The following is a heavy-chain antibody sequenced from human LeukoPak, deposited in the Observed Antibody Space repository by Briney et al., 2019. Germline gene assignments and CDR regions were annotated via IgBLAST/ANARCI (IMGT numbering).Heavy chain of an antibody. Sequence: GGSQRLSCAASGFTFSSYSMNWVRQAPGKGLEWVSSISSSSSYIYYADSVKGRFTISRDNAKNSLYLQMNSLRAEDTAVYYCARAFYLAATGGYYGMDAWGQGTTVTVSS. CDR2: ISSSSSYI. CDR3: ARAFYLAATGGYYGMDA. CDR1: GFTFSSYS. V-gene: IGHV3-21*01. D-gene: IGHD2-15*01. J-gene: IGHJ6*02.